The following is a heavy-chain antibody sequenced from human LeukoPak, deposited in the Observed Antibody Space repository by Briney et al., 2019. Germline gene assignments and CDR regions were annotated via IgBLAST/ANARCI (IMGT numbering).Heavy chain of an antibody. CDR2: IYYSGST. J-gene: IGHJ4*02. CDR1: GGSISSYY. V-gene: IGHV4-59*12. CDR3: ARDSPNYYDSSGYTDY. D-gene: IGHD3-22*01. Sequence: PSETLSLTCTVSGGSISSYYWSWIRQPPGKGLEWIGSIYYSGSTYYNPSLKSRVTISVDTSKNQFSLKLSSVTAADTAVYYCARDSPNYYDSSGYTDYWGQGTLVTVSS.